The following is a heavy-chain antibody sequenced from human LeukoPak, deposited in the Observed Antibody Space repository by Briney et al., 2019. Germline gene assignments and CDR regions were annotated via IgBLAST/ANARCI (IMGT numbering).Heavy chain of an antibody. V-gene: IGHV3-23*01. Sequence: GGSLRLSCAASGFTLSNYAMTWVRQAPGKGLEWVSSITGSGALTYYADSVKGRFTISRDNSKNTLYLQMNSLRAEDTAVYYCAKERARYCSGGSCPTFDYWGQGTLVTVSS. D-gene: IGHD2-15*01. CDR2: ITGSGALT. J-gene: IGHJ4*02. CDR1: GFTLSNYA. CDR3: AKERARYCSGGSCPTFDY.